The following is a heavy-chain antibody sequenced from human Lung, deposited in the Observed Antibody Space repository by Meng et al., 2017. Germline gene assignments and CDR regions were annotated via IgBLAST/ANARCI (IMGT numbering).Heavy chain of an antibody. V-gene: IGHV3-74*01. CDR1: GFTFTDHW. CDR2: INRDGTKP. Sequence: VELVEVGGGFVPPGGSLRLSCAASGFTFTDHWMHWVRQGPGKGLVWVSRINRDGTKPTYADSVKGRFTISRDNAKNTLYLQMNNLRAEDTAFYYCTNDRLNHWGQGALVTVSS. CDR3: TNDRLNH. D-gene: IGHD1-1*01. J-gene: IGHJ1*01.